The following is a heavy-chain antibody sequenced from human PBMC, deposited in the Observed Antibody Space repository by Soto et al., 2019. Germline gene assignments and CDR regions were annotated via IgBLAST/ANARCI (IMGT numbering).Heavy chain of an antibody. D-gene: IGHD1-20*01. CDR1: GFTFSSYW. CDR2: INSDGSST. J-gene: IGHJ3*02. V-gene: IGHV3-74*01. CDR3: ARGVEYNWNTDAFDI. Sequence: GGSMRLSCAASGFTFSSYWMHWVRQAPGKELVWVSRINSDGSSTSYADSVKGRFTISRDNAKNTLYLQMNSLRAEDTAVYYCARGVEYNWNTDAFDIWGQGTMVTVSS.